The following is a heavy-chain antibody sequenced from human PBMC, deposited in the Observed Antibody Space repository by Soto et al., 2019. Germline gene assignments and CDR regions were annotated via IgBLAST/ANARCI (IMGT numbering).Heavy chain of an antibody. CDR1: GGSFSGYY. V-gene: IGHV4-34*01. D-gene: IGHD6-19*01. J-gene: IGHJ5*02. Sequence: SATLSLTCAVYGGSFSGYYWSWIRQPPGKGLEGSGESNHSGSTNYNPSLKSRVTISVDTSKNQFSRKLSSVTAADTAVYYCASLRPLKYRSGLYKWFDPWGQGTLVTVSS. CDR3: ASLRPLKYRSGLYKWFDP. CDR2: SNHSGST.